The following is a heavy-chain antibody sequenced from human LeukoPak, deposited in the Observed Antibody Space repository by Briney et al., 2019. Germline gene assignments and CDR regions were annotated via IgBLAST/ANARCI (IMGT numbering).Heavy chain of an antibody. CDR2: IGGSSGKT. CDR3: AKQPYQYVSGSPSWFDP. Sequence: PGGSLRLSCAPSGFIFSNYAMTWVRQAPGKGLEWVSGIGGSSGKTFYADSVKGRFTISRDNSKNTLYLQMNTLRAEDTAVYFCAKQPYQYVSGSPSWFDPWGQGTLVTVSS. CDR1: GFIFSNYA. D-gene: IGHD3-10*01. J-gene: IGHJ5*02. V-gene: IGHV3-23*01.